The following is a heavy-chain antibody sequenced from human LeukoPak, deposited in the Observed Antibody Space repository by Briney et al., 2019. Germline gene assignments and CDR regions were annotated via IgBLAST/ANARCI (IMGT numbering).Heavy chain of an antibody. CDR1: GLTFSDYE. CDR3: ARDRSTVTTWVDY. D-gene: IGHD4-17*01. CDR2: ISSGGTTI. J-gene: IGHJ4*02. Sequence: PGGSLRLSCAASGLTFSDYEMNWVRQAPGKGLEWVSYISSGGTTIYYADSVKGRFTISRDNAKNSLYLQMNSLRAEDTAVYYCARDRSTVTTWVDYWGQGTLVTVSS. V-gene: IGHV3-48*03.